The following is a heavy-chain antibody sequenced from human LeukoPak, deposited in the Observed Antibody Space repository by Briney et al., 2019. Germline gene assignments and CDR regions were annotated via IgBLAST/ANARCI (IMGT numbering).Heavy chain of an antibody. J-gene: IGHJ5*02. CDR1: GFTFSSYA. CDR2: ISGSGGST. D-gene: IGHD2-2*01. Sequence: GGSLRLSCAASGFTFSSYAMSWVRQAPGKGLEWVSAISGSGGSTYYADSVKGRFTISRDNSKNTLYLQMNSLRAEDTAVYYCAKADVYCSSTSCYSGWFDPGGQGTLVTVSS. CDR3: AKADVYCSSTSCYSGWFDP. V-gene: IGHV3-23*01.